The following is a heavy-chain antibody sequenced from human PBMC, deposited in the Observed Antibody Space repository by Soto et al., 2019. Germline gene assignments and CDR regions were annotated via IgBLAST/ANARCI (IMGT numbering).Heavy chain of an antibody. D-gene: IGHD3-16*02. J-gene: IGHJ4*02. CDR1: GFKFSDYW. V-gene: IGHV3-7*03. CDR2: IKHDTSEA. Sequence: GGSLRLSCAASGFKFSDYWMSWVRQAPGKGLEWVGNIKHDTSEAHYADSVKGRFTITRDNIKNFLFLQMNGLRSDDTASYYCARDGLLFSGPYRPSRFDYWGLGTLVTVSS. CDR3: ARDGLLFSGPYRPSRFDY.